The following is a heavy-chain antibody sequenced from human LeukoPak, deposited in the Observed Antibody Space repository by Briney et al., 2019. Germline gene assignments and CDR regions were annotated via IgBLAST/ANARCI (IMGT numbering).Heavy chain of an antibody. V-gene: IGHV1-2*02. CDR1: GHTFTGYY. J-gene: IGHJ4*02. CDR3: ARDPDNSGSYAAY. CDR2: INPNSGGT. D-gene: IGHD3-22*01. Sequence: ASVKVSCKASGHTFTGYYMHWVRQAPGQGLEWMGWINPNSGGTNYAQKFQGRVTMTRDTSISTAYMDLSRLRSDDTAVYYCARDPDNSGSYAAYWGQGTLVTVSS.